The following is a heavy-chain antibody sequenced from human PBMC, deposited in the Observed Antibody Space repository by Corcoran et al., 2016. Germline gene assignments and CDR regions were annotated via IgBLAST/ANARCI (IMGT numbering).Heavy chain of an antibody. J-gene: IGHJ5*02. V-gene: IGHV3-7*03. CDR2: IKQDGSEK. D-gene: IGHD3-22*01. Sequence: EVQLVESGGGLVQPGGSLRLSCAASGFTFSSYWMSWVRQAPGKGLEWVANIKQDGSEKYYVDSVKGRFTISRDNAKNSLYLQMNSLRAEDTAVYYCAIDRGGYYYDSSGRRMGGFDPWCQGTLVTVSS. CDR3: AIDRGGYYYDSSGRRMGGFDP. CDR1: GFTFSSYW.